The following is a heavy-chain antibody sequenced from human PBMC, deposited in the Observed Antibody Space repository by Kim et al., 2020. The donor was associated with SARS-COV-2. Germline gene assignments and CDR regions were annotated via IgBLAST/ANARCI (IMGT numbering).Heavy chain of an antibody. CDR3: ARHDYFLGSPGYYFDY. D-gene: IGHD3-16*01. Sequence: SLKRRVTISVDTSKNQFSLKLSSVTAADTAVYYCARHDYFLGSPGYYFDYWGQGTLVTVSS. V-gene: IGHV4-39*01. J-gene: IGHJ4*02.